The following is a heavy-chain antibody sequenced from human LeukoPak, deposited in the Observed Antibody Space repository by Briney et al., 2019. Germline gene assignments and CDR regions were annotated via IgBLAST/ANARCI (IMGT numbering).Heavy chain of an antibody. V-gene: IGHV4-30-4*08. CDR2: IYYSGST. D-gene: IGHD5-12*01. CDR1: GGSFSGYY. J-gene: IGHJ6*02. CDR3: ARAKFDSGYDLNYYYGMDV. Sequence: PSETLSLTCAVYGGSFSGYYWSWIRQPPGKGLEWIGYIYYSGSTYYNPSLKSRVTISVDTSKNQFSLKLSSVTAADTAVYYCARAKFDSGYDLNYYYGMDVWGQGTTVTVSS.